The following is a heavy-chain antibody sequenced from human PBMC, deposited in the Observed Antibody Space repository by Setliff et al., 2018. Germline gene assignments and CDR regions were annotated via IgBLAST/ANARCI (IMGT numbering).Heavy chain of an antibody. Sequence: PSETLSLTCTVSGVSIHTYYWSWIRQTPGKGLEWIGYIHYSGTSNDNPSLKSRVTISVDTSKDQFSLKLSSVTAADTAVYYCARGAGWWDLWGQGTLVTVSS. CDR1: GVSIHTYY. V-gene: IGHV4-59*08. CDR3: ARGAGWWDL. J-gene: IGHJ5*02. CDR2: IHYSGTS.